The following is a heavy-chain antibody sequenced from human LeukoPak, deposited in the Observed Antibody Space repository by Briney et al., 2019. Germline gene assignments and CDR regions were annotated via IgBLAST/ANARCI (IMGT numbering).Heavy chain of an antibody. CDR1: GVSISSGGYS. Sequence: PSGTLSLTRAVSGVSISSGGYSWSWIRQPPGKALEWIGYIYHSGSTYHSPSLKGRVTISVDRSKNQFSLKLSSVTAADTAVYYCARLDSSSWYGGGALDYWGQGTLVTVSS. V-gene: IGHV4-30-2*01. J-gene: IGHJ4*02. CDR2: IYHSGST. CDR3: ARLDSSSWYGGGALDY. D-gene: IGHD6-13*01.